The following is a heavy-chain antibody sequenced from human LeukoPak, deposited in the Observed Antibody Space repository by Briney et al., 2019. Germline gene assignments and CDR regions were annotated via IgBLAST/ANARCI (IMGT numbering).Heavy chain of an antibody. J-gene: IGHJ3*02. Sequence: SETLSLTCAVSGYSISSGYYWGWLRQPLGKVQKWIGSIYHSGSTYYNPSLKSRVTISVDTSKNQFSLQLSSVTAEDTAVYYCASVGDHDAFDIWGQGKMVPVSS. CDR2: IYHSGST. CDR1: GYSISSGYY. CDR3: ASVGDHDAFDI. D-gene: IGHD3-16*01. V-gene: IGHV4-38-2*01.